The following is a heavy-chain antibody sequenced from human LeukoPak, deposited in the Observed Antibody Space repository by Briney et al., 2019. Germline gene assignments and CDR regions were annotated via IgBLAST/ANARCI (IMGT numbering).Heavy chain of an antibody. CDR1: GFTFSNHA. CDR2: ISDIGGNT. V-gene: IGHV3-21*01. D-gene: IGHD6-13*01. J-gene: IGHJ5*02. CDR3: ARERGAAAGTLWFDP. Sequence: GGSLRLSCAASGFTFSNHAMVWVRQAPGKGLEWVSSISDIGGNTYYADSVKGRFTISRDNAKNSLYLQMNSLRAEDTAVYYCARERGAAAGTLWFDPWGQGTLVTVSS.